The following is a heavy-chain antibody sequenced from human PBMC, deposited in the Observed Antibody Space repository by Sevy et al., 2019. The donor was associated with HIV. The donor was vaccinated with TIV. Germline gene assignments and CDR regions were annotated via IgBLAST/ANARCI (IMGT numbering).Heavy chain of an antibody. Sequence: SETLSLTCAVYGGSFSGYYWSWIRQPPGKGLEWIGEINHSGSTNYNPSLKSRVIISVDTSKNQFSLKLSSVTAADTAVYYCVSGPGGVVPADYGMDVWGQGTTVTVSS. CDR2: INHSGST. J-gene: IGHJ6*02. V-gene: IGHV4-34*01. CDR1: GGSFSGYY. CDR3: VSGPGGVVPADYGMDV. D-gene: IGHD2-2*01.